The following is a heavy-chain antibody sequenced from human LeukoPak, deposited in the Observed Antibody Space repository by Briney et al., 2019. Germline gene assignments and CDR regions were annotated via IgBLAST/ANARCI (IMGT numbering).Heavy chain of an antibody. D-gene: IGHD3-10*01. CDR1: GYTFTSYG. J-gene: IGHJ3*02. V-gene: IGHV1-18*01. Sequence: GASVKVSCKASGYTFTSYGISWVRQAPGQGLEWMGWISAYNGNTNYAQKLQGRVTMTTDTSTNTAYMELRSLRSDDTAVYYCARDHYGSGSYRDAFDIWGQGTMVTVSS. CDR2: ISAYNGNT. CDR3: ARDHYGSGSYRDAFDI.